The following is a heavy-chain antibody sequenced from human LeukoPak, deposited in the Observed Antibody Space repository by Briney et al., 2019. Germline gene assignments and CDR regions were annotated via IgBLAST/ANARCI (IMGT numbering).Heavy chain of an antibody. CDR3: VKGGCSSISCYCDY. J-gene: IGHJ4*02. Sequence: GGSLRLSCVAPGFSFDDYAMHWVRQAPGKGLEWVSGISWNRGTIGYADSVKGRFTISRDNAKNSLYLQMNSLRAEDTALYYCVKGGCSSISCYCDYWGQGTLVTVFS. CDR2: ISWNRGTI. V-gene: IGHV3-9*01. CDR1: GFSFDDYA. D-gene: IGHD2-2*01.